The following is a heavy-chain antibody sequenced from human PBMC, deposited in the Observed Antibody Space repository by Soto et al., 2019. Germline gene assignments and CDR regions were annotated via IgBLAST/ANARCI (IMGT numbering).Heavy chain of an antibody. CDR2: ISYDGSNK. CDR3: AKDRQRWLQFEFDY. Sequence: QVQLVASGGGVVQPGRSLRLSCAASGFTFSSYGMHWVRQAPGKGLEWVAVISYDGSNKYYADSVKGRFTISRDNSKNTLYLQMNSLRAEDTAVYYCAKDRQRWLQFEFDYWGQGTLVTVSS. V-gene: IGHV3-30*18. CDR1: GFTFSSYG. D-gene: IGHD5-12*01. J-gene: IGHJ4*02.